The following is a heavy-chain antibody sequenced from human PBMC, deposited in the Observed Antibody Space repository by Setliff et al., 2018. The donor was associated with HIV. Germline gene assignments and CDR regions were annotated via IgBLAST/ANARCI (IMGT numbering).Heavy chain of an antibody. V-gene: IGHV1-46*01. Sequence: EASVKVSCKTSGYSFTTYYIHWMRQAPGQGLEWVGLMYTGGGGAKYAQKFQGRVTMTRDTSTRTVYMELSSLRSEDTAVYYCARVEGATATLTDWGQGTLFTVSS. J-gene: IGHJ4*02. D-gene: IGHD1-26*01. CDR3: ARVEGATATLTD. CDR2: MYTGGGGA. CDR1: GYSFTTYY.